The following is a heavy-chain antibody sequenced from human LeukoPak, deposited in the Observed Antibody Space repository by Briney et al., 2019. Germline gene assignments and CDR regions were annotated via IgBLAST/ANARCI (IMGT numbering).Heavy chain of an antibody. D-gene: IGHD2-2*01. CDR1: GGSFSDYY. Sequence: SETLSLTCAVYGGSFSDYYWSWIRQPPGKGLEWLGEINHSGSTNYNPSLKSRVTISVDTSKNQFSLKLSSVTAADTAVYYCARAGRGYCSSTSCYALYYMDVWGKGTTVTVSS. J-gene: IGHJ6*03. V-gene: IGHV4-34*01. CDR2: INHSGST. CDR3: ARAGRGYCSSTSCYALYYMDV.